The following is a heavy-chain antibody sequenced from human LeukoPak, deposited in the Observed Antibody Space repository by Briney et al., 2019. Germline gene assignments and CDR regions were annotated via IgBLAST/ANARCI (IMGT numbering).Heavy chain of an antibody. CDR2: ISHDSVVI. V-gene: IGHV3-48*04. CDR1: GFTFSSYS. CDR3: AREGFSTVTSDY. Sequence: GGSLRLSCAASGFTFSSYSMNWVRQAPGKGLEWVSYISHDSVVIYYTDSVKGRFTVSRDNVNNLLYPQMNRLTVDDAAVYYCAREGFSTVTSDYWGQGTLVTVSS. J-gene: IGHJ4*02. D-gene: IGHD4-17*01.